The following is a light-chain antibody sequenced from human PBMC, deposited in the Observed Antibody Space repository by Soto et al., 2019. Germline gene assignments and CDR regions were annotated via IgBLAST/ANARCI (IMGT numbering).Light chain of an antibody. V-gene: IGKV1-39*01. J-gene: IGKJ3*01. CDR3: QQSFNTPFT. CDR1: QSISSY. CDR2: ASS. Sequence: DIQMTQSPSSLSASVGDRVTITCRASQSISSYLNWYQQKPGKAPKLLIFASSHLQSGVPSRFSGSGSGTDFTLTITSLQPDDFATYYCQQSFNTPFTFGPGTKVGVK.